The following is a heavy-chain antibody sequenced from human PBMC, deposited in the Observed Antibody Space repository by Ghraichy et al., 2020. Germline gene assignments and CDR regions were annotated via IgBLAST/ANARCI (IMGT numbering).Heavy chain of an antibody. V-gene: IGHV1-69*04. CDR1: GGTFSSYA. Sequence: SVKVSCKASGGTFSSYAISWVRQAPGQGLEWMGRIIPILGIANYAQKFQGRVTITADKSTSTAYMELSSLRSEDTAVYYCARDPYDILTGYSNPHFDYWGQGTLVTVSS. D-gene: IGHD3-9*01. CDR2: IIPILGIA. J-gene: IGHJ4*02. CDR3: ARDPYDILTGYSNPHFDY.